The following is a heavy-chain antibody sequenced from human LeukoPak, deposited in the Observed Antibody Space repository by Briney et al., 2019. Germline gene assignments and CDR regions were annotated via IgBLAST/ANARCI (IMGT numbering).Heavy chain of an antibody. CDR3: ARVEGRGYDILTGYYKFDY. CDR1: GYTFTSYD. D-gene: IGHD3-9*01. V-gene: IGHV1-8*01. J-gene: IGHJ4*02. CDR2: MNPNSGNT. Sequence: ASVKVSCKASGYTFTSYDINWVRQATGQGLEWMGWMNPNSGNTGYAQKFQGRVTMTRNTSISTAYMELSSLRSEDTAVYYCARVEGRGYDILTGYYKFDYWGQGTLVTVSS.